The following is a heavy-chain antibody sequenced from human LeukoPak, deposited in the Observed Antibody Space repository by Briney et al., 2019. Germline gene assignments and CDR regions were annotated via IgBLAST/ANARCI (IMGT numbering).Heavy chain of an antibody. CDR2: MNPNSGNT. Sequence: ASVKVSCKASGYTFTSYYINWVRQATGQGLEWMGWMNPNSGNTDYEQKFQGRVTITRNTSISTAYMELSSLRSEDTAVYYCARGLRKTYYYDSSGPWGQGTLVTVSS. CDR3: ARGLRKTYYYDSSGP. J-gene: IGHJ5*02. CDR1: GYTFTSYY. V-gene: IGHV1-8*01. D-gene: IGHD3-22*01.